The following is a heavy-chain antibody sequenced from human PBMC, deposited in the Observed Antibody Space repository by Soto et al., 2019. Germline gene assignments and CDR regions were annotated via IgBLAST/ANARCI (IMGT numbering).Heavy chain of an antibody. J-gene: IGHJ4*02. CDR3: TRDKITGLFDY. D-gene: IGHD2-8*02. CDR2: INHSGST. CDR1: GGSFSPYY. Sequence: PLETLSLTCTVYGGSFSPYYWAWIRQPPGTGLEWIGEINHSGSTNYNPSLKSRVTISVDTSKNQFSLKLTSVTAADTAVYYCTRDKITGLFDYWGQGTLVTVSS. V-gene: IGHV4-34*01.